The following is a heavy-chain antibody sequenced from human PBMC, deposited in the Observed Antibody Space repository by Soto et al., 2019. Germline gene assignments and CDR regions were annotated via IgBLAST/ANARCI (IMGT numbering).Heavy chain of an antibody. D-gene: IGHD3-10*01. J-gene: IGHJ4*02. CDR1: GFTFNNYA. CDR2: ISGGGDTT. CDR3: AKGRGGSGSLTPRVDF. V-gene: IGHV3-23*01. Sequence: EVQLLESGGGLVQPGGSLRLSCAASGFTFNNYAMTWVRQAPGKGLEWVSAISGGGDTTSYADSVKGRFTVSRDGSKNTLYLQMSSLRAEDTALYYRAKGRGGSGSLTPRVDFWGQGTLVTGSS.